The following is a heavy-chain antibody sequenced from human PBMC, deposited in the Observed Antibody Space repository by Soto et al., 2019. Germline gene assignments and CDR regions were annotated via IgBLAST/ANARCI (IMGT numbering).Heavy chain of an antibody. J-gene: IGHJ6*02. D-gene: IGHD3-9*01. CDR3: ARGLGPSRPGYYPHYYYYGMDV. Sequence: QVQLQESGPGLVKPSGPLSLTCAVSGGSISSSNWWSWVRQPPGKGREWIGEIYHSGSNNYNPSLKSQVTISVDKYRNQFSLKLSSVTAADTAVYYFARGLGPSRPGYYPHYYYYGMDVWGQGTTVTVSS. CDR1: GGSISSSNW. CDR2: IYHSGSN. V-gene: IGHV4-4*02.